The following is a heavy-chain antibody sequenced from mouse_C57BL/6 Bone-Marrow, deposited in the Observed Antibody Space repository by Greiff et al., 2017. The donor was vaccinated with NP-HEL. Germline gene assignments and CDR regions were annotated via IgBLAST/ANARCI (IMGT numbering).Heavy chain of an antibody. CDR3: ARNPYYGISPYYAMDY. V-gene: IGHV5-17*01. Sequence: EVMLVESGGGLVKPGGSLKLSCAASGFTFSDYGMHWVRQAPEKGLEWVAYISSGSSTIYYADTLKGRFTISRDNSKNTLFLQMTSLRSEDTAMYYCARNPYYGISPYYAMDYWGQGTSVTVSS. CDR1: GFTFSDYG. CDR2: ISSGSSTI. D-gene: IGHD1-1*01. J-gene: IGHJ4*01.